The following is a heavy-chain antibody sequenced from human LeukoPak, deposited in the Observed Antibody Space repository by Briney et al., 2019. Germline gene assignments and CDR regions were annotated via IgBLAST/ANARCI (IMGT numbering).Heavy chain of an antibody. CDR2: INSDGSST. CDR1: GFTFSSYW. Sequence: PGGSLRLSCAASGFTFSSYWMHWARQAPGKGLVWVSRINSDGSSTSYADSVKGRFTISRDNAKNTLYLQMNSLRAEDTAVYYCARGSSRYYDSSGYPVPYYFDYWGQGTLVTVSS. J-gene: IGHJ4*02. V-gene: IGHV3-74*01. D-gene: IGHD3-22*01. CDR3: ARGSSRYYDSSGYPVPYYFDY.